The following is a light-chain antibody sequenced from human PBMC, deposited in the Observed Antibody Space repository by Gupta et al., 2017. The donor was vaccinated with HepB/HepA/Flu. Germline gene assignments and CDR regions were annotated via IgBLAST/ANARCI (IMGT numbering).Light chain of an antibody. CDR2: DDN. J-gene: IGLJ3*02. CDR3: QVWGGASVV. V-gene: IGLV3-21*03. CDR1: NIGSNT. Sequence: YVLTQPPSVSVAPGKTARITCGGNNIGSNTVHWYQQRPGQAPVLVVYDDNDRPSGIPERFSGSNSGNTATLTISRVEAGDEDDYYCQVWGGASVVFGGGTKLTVL.